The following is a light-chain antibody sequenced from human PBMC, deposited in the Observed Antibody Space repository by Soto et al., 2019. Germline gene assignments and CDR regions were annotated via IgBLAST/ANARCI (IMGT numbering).Light chain of an antibody. CDR2: AAS. CDR3: QQSCSGPIT. V-gene: IGKV1-39*01. Sequence: INITKSPSSVSASVADTVIITCRASQSSSNYLDWYQQKPGKAPKLLIYAASNRESGVPARFSGSGSGTNFTLTISRLEPEDFAVYYCQQSCSGPITFGQGTRLEIK. CDR1: QSSSNY. J-gene: IGKJ5*01.